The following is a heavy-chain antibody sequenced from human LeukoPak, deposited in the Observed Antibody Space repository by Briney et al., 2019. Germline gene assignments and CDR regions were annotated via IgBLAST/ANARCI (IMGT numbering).Heavy chain of an antibody. V-gene: IGHV3-23*01. CDR2: ISGSGGST. CDR1: GFTFSSYA. D-gene: IGHD2-2*01. Sequence: PGGSLRLSCAASGFTFSSYAMSWVRKAPGKGLEWVSAISGSGGSTYYADSVKGRFTISRDNSKNTLYLQMNSLRAEDTAVYYCAKVKARGGIVVVPAALDYWGQGTLVTVSS. CDR3: AKVKARGGIVVVPAALDY. J-gene: IGHJ4*02.